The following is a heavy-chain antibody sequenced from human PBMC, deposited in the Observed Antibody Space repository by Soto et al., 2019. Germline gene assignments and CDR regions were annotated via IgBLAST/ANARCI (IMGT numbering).Heavy chain of an antibody. V-gene: IGHV1-69*13. Sequence: ASVKVSCKASGGTFSSYAISWVRQAPGQGLEWMGGIIPIFGTANYAQKFQGRVTITADESTSTAYMELSSLRSEDTAVYYCASIVDGSGSYYNRNGMDVWGQGTTVTVSS. J-gene: IGHJ6*02. CDR1: GGTFSSYA. CDR3: ASIVDGSGSYYNRNGMDV. CDR2: IIPIFGTA. D-gene: IGHD3-10*01.